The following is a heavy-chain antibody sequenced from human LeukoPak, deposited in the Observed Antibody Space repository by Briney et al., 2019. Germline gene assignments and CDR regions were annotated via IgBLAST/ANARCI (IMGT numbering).Heavy chain of an antibody. J-gene: IGHJ4*02. Sequence: SETLSLTCAVSGGSITSSHWWSWARQPPGKGLEWIGEIYHGGTTNYNPSLRSRVTMSVDKSKNQFYLKVSSVTAADTAVYYCATYLYGGDYGSFYFDYWGQGTLVTVSP. CDR3: ATYLYGGDYGSFYFDY. D-gene: IGHD4-23*01. CDR1: GGSITSSHW. CDR2: IYHGGTT. V-gene: IGHV4-4*02.